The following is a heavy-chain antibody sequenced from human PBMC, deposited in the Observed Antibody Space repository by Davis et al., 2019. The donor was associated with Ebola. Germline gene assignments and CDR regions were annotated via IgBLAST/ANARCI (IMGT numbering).Heavy chain of an antibody. J-gene: IGHJ6*02. CDR3: AREILIYGMDV. Sequence: GESLKISCAASGFTVSSNYMSWVRQAPGKGLEWVSVIYSGGSTYYADSVKGRFTISRDKSKNTLYLQMNSLRAEDTAVYYCAREILIYGMDVWGQGTTVTVSS. D-gene: IGHD2-8*02. CDR2: IYSGGST. V-gene: IGHV3-53*01. CDR1: GFTVSSNY.